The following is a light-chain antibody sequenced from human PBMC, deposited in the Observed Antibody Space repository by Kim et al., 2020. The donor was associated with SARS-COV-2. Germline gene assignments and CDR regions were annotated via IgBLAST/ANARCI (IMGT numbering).Light chain of an antibody. V-gene: IGKV4-1*01. CDR2: WAS. CDR3: HQHYTSPPNT. J-gene: IGKJ2*01. Sequence: DIVMTQSPDSLAVSLGERATINCKSSQSVLYSPNNKNYLTWYQQKPGQPPKLLIYWASARESGVPDRFSGSGSGTDFTLTISSLQAEDVAVYYCHQHYTSPPNTFGQGTKLEI. CDR1: QSVLYSPNNKNY.